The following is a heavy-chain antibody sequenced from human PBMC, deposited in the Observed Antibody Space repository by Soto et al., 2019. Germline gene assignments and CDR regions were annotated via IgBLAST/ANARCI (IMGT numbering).Heavy chain of an antibody. CDR1: GFTFSSYA. D-gene: IGHD2-2*01. CDR3: ARDKRDSSTYIIDF. Sequence: QVQLVESGGGVVQPGRSLRLSCAASGFTFSSYAMHWVRQAPGKGLEWVSFISYDGSNTYYADSVKGRFTISSENSKNTLYLQMNSLRAEDTAVYYCARDKRDSSTYIIDFWGQGTLVTVSS. V-gene: IGHV3-30-3*01. J-gene: IGHJ4*02. CDR2: ISYDGSNT.